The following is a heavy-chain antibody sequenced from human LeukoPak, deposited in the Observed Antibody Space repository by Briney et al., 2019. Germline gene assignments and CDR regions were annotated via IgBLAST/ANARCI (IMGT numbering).Heavy chain of an antibody. CDR2: INLRGDAT. V-gene: IGHV1-46*01. Sequence: ASVKVSCKASGYSSTYVFTTYPIHWVRQAPGQGLEWLGMINLRGDATIYAQKFQGRVTLTSDSSMTTVYMELSSLKSDDTGLYYCARKWSSRDWFDPWGQGTLVTVSS. D-gene: IGHD2-8*01. CDR3: ARKWSSRDWFDP. J-gene: IGHJ5*02. CDR1: GYSSTYVFTTYP.